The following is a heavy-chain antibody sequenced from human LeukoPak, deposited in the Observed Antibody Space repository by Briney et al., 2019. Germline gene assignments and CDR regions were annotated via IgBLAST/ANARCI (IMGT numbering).Heavy chain of an antibody. D-gene: IGHD1-26*01. CDR1: GFTFSSYA. CDR2: ISGSGGNT. Sequence: GGSLRLSCAASGFTFSSYAMSCVRQGPGKGREWVSSISGSGGNTYYTDSVKGRFTISRDNSKNTLYLQMNSLRAEDTAVYYCAKDLGFIVGGGYWGQGTLVTVSS. V-gene: IGHV3-23*01. CDR3: AKDLGFIVGGGY. J-gene: IGHJ4*02.